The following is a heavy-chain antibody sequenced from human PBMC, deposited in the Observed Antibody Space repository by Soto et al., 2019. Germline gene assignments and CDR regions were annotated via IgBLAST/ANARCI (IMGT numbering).Heavy chain of an antibody. CDR3: ATPSLAARGTYYYYYGMDV. Sequence: GGSLRLSCAASGFTVSSNYMSWVRQAPGKGLEWVSVIYSGGSTYYADSVKGRFTISRDNSKNTLYLQMNSLRAEDTAVYYCATPSLAARGTYYYYYGMDVWGQGTTVTVSS. CDR2: IYSGGST. D-gene: IGHD6-6*01. J-gene: IGHJ6*02. CDR1: GFTVSSNY. V-gene: IGHV3-53*01.